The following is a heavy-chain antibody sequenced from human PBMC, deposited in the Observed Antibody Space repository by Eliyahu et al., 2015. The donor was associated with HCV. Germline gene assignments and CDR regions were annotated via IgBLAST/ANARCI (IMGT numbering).Heavy chain of an antibody. V-gene: IGHV3-23*01. CDR3: AANVVGSSNWYGGPFEY. Sequence: EVQLLESGGNLAQPGGSLRLSXAASGFTFXXXXMXWVRQAPGKGLGXVTAHSGRGGDTYYADSVKGRFTISRDNSKNTLYLQMNSLRAEDTALYYCAANVVGSSNWYGGPFEYWGQGALVTVSS. CDR2: HSGRGGDT. J-gene: IGHJ4*02. D-gene: IGHD6-13*01. CDR1: GFTFXXXX.